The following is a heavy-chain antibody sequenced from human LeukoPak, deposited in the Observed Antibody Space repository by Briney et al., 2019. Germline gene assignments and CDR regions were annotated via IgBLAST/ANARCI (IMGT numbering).Heavy chain of an antibody. D-gene: IGHD3-10*01. V-gene: IGHV4-31*03. CDR3: ARGVGGGTLDY. Sequence: PSETLSLTCTVSGXSISSGGYYWSWIRQHPGKGLEWIGYIYYSGSTYYNPSLKSRVTISVDTSKNQFSLKLSSVTAADTAVYYCARGVGGGTLDYWGQGTLVTVSS. CDR2: IYYSGST. J-gene: IGHJ4*02. CDR1: GXSISSGGYY.